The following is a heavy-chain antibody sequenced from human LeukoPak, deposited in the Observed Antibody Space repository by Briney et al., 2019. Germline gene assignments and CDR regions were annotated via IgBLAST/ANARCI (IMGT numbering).Heavy chain of an antibody. CDR3: ARFYDSSDYHNN. V-gene: IGHV1-2*06. CDR2: INPNSGGT. CDR1: GYTFTGYY. J-gene: IGHJ4*02. D-gene: IGHD3-22*01. Sequence: ASVKVSCKASGYTFTGYYMHWVRQAPGQGLEWMGRINPNSGGTNYAQKFQGRVTMTRDTSISTAYMELSRLRSDDTAVYYCARFYDSSDYHNNWGQGTLVTVSS.